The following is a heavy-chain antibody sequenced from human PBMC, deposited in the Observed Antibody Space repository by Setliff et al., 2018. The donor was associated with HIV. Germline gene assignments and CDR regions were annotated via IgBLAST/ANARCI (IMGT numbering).Heavy chain of an antibody. CDR3: ARVASGYDYGWLDP. Sequence: SETLSLTCTVSGYSISSRYYWGWIRQPPGKGLEWIGHINTSGSTKYNPSLKSRLTMSVDSSGNQFSLTLTSVTAADTAVYYCARVASGYDYGWLDPSGQGTLVTVSS. D-gene: IGHD5-12*01. J-gene: IGHJ5*02. CDR2: INTSGST. CDR1: GYSISSRYY. V-gene: IGHV4-38-2*02.